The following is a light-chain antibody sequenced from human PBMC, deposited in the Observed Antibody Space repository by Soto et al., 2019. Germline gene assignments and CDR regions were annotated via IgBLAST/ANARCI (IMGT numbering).Light chain of an antibody. J-gene: IGKJ5*01. CDR1: QAVLHSTNNKNN. CDR2: WAS. Sequence: DIVMTQSPDALAVPLGERATISCKSSQAVLHSTNNKNNLAWYKQKPGQPPKXRIYWASTRESGVPDRLSGSGSGTDFTLTISSMQAEDFAVYYCQQYNNWITFGQGTRLEI. CDR3: QQYNNWIT. V-gene: IGKV4-1*01.